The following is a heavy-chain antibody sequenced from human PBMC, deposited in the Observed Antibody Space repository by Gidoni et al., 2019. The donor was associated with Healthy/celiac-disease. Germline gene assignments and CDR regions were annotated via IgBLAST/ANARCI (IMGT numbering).Heavy chain of an antibody. V-gene: IGHV3-23*01. CDR3: AKRGGNYRGAFDI. J-gene: IGHJ3*02. CDR1: GFTFSSKA. D-gene: IGHD4-4*01. CDR2: ISGSGGST. Sequence: EVQLLESGGGLVQPGGSLRLSCAASGFTFSSKAMSWVRQAPGKGLGWVSAISGSGGSTYYADSVKGRFTISRDNSKNTLYLQMNSLRAEDTAVYYCAKRGGNYRGAFDIWGQGTMVTVSS.